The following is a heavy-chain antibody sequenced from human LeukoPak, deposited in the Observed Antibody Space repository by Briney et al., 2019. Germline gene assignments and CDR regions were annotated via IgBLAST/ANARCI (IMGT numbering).Heavy chain of an antibody. J-gene: IGHJ4*02. Sequence: PGGSLRLSCAASGFIFSNNYMSWVRQAPGKGLVWVSRINGDGSSTSYADSVKGRFTISRDNAKNTLYLQMNSLRAEDTAVYYCATDKSYGFDSWGQGTLVTVSS. V-gene: IGHV3-74*01. CDR3: ATDKSYGFDS. CDR1: GFIFSNNY. CDR2: INGDGSST. D-gene: IGHD5-18*01.